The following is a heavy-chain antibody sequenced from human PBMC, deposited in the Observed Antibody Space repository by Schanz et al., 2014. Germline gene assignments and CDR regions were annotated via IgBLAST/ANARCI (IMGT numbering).Heavy chain of an antibody. J-gene: IGHJ4*02. D-gene: IGHD2-15*01. CDR2: IWYDENNK. CDR3: ARDRGYCSGGSCLTFDY. Sequence: ESGGGVVQPGRSLRLSCAASGFTFSSYGMHWVRQAPGKGLEWVAVIWYDENNKYYADSVKGRFTMSRDNSKNTLYLQMNTLRAEDTAVYYCARDRGYCSGGSCLTFDYWGQGTLVTVSS. CDR1: GFTFSSYG. V-gene: IGHV3-33*01.